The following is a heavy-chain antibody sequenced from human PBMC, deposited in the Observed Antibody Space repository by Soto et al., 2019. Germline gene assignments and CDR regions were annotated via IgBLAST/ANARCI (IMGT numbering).Heavy chain of an antibody. Sequence: AETLSLTCTVSGGSISSSSYYLFRIRQRPGKGLEWIGSIYYSGSTYYNPSLKSRVTISVDTSKNQFSLKLSSVTAADTAVYYCARHDGVAGTPPYFDYWGQGTLVTVSS. CDR3: ARHDGVAGTPPYFDY. D-gene: IGHD6-19*01. J-gene: IGHJ4*02. V-gene: IGHV4-39*01. CDR2: IYYSGST. CDR1: GGSISSSSYY.